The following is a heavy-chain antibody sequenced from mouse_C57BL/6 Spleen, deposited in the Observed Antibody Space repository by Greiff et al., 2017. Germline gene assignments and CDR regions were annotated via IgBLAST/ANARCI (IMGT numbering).Heavy chain of an antibody. J-gene: IGHJ1*03. V-gene: IGHV1-50*01. CDR2: IDPSDSYT. CDR3: ARSDCYGSSYRYFDV. CDR1: GYTFTSYW. D-gene: IGHD1-1*01. Sequence: QVQLQQPGAELVKPGASVKLSCKASGYTFTSYWMQWVKQRPGQGLEWIGEIDPSDSYTNYNQKFKGKATLTVDTSSSTAYMQLSSLTSEDSAVYYCARSDCYGSSYRYFDVWGTGTTVTVAA.